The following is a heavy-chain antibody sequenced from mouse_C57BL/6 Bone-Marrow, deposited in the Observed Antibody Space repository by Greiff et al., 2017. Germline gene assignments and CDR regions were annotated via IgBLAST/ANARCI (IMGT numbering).Heavy chain of an antibody. V-gene: IGHV8-12*01. CDR1: GFSLSTSGMG. D-gene: IGHD5-1*01. J-gene: IGHJ1*03. CDR3: ARRADEYGYCDV. Sequence: QVTLKVSGPGILQSSQTLSLTCSFSGFSLSTSGMGVSWIRQPSGTGLEWLAHIYWDDDTRYNPSLKRRLTIAKDTSRNQVCLKITSVDTADNATYDCARRADEYGYCDVWGTGTTVTVSS. CDR2: IYWDDDT.